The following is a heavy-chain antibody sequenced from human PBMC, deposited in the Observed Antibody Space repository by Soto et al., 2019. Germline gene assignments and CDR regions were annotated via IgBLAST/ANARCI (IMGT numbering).Heavy chain of an antibody. CDR1: GFIFSNSW. J-gene: IGHJ4*02. V-gene: IGHV3-74*01. CDR2: INSDGVSL. Sequence: EVQLVESGGGSVQPGGSLRLYCAASGFIFSNSWMHWVRQAPGKGLVWVSRINSDGVSLSYADSVQGRFTISRDNAKNTLYLQMNSLRADDTAVYYCASGYYGYAVYLEYWGQGTLVTVSS. D-gene: IGHD3-16*01. CDR3: ASGYYGYAVYLEY.